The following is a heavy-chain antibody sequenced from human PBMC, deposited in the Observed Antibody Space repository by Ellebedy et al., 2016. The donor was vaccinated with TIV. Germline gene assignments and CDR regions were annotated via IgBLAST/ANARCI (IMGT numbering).Heavy chain of an antibody. CDR1: GFTFSGSA. V-gene: IGHV3-73*01. CDR3: TRHSVDTAVVFDL. D-gene: IGHD5-18*01. J-gene: IGHJ4*02. Sequence: GGSLRLSXAASGFTFSGSAIYWVRQASGKGLEWVGRIRSKTNIYATEYAASVKGRFTISRDDSKNTAYLQMNSLKTEDPAVYFCTRHSVDTAVVFDLWGQGTLVTGSS. CDR2: IRSKTNIYAT.